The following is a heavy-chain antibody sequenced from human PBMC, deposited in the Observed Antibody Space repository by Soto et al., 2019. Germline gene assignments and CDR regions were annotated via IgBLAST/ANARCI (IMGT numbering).Heavy chain of an antibody. J-gene: IGHJ6*02. V-gene: IGHV1-2*02. CDR3: ARALIRFLDWIPENYYYGMDV. CDR2: INPNSGGT. CDR1: GHTFSAYY. Sequence: QVHLVQSGAEVKKPGASMKVSCKPSGHTFSAYYIHWVRQAPGQGLEWMGWINPNSGGTKYAQNFQGRVTMTRDTSSRTVYMELSRLTSDDTAVYYCARALIRFLDWIPENYYYGMDVWGQGTTVTVSS. D-gene: IGHD3-3*01.